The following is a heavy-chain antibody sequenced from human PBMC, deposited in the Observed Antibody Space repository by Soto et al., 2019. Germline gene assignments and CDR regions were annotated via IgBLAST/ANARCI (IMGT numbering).Heavy chain of an antibody. Sequence: SETLSLTCTVSGGSISSDNYYCSWIRQHPGKGLEWFGYIYHSGSTYYNPTLKSRLTMSIDTSKNQFSLKLSSVTAADTAVYFCERDLKGETTFVYYYYYIDVWGEGTTVTVSS. J-gene: IGHJ6*03. D-gene: IGHD3-16*01. V-gene: IGHV4-31*03. CDR3: ERDLKGETTFVYYYYYIDV. CDR1: GGSISSDNYY. CDR2: IYHSGST.